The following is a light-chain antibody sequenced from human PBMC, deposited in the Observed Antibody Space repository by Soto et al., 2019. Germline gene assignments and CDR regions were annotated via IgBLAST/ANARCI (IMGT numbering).Light chain of an antibody. CDR1: QSVDSSF. V-gene: IGKV3-20*01. J-gene: IGKJ1*01. Sequence: EIVLTQSPGSLSLSPGERATLSCRASQSVDSSFFAWYQQKPGQAPRLLIYGASNRATGIPDRFSGRGSGTDFTLTITGLEPEDFAVQYCQQYVSSVTFGQGTKVEIK. CDR2: GAS. CDR3: QQYVSSVT.